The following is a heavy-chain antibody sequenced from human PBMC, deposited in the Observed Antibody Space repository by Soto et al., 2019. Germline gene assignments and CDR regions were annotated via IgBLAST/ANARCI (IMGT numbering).Heavy chain of an antibody. J-gene: IGHJ6*02. Sequence: SETLSLTCTVSGGSIISGGYYWSWIRQHPGKGLEWIGYIYYSGSTYYNPSLKSRVTLSVDTSKNQFSLKLSSVTAADTAVYYCARGLADYDILTGYYGLDGMDVWGQGTTVTVSS. CDR2: IYYSGST. CDR3: ARGLADYDILTGYYGLDGMDV. D-gene: IGHD3-9*01. V-gene: IGHV4-31*03. CDR1: GGSIISGGYY.